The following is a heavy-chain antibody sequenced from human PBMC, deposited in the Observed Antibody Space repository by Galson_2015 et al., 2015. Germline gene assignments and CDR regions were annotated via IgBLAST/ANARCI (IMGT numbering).Heavy chain of an antibody. CDR1: GYTFTSYA. J-gene: IGHJ6*02. V-gene: IGHV1-3*01. CDR3: ARSGSYSEDYYYYYGMDV. Sequence: SVKVSCKASGYTFTSYAMHWVRQAPGQRLEWMGWINAGNGNTKYSQKFQGRVTITRDTSASTAYMELSSLRSEDTAVYYCARSGSYSEDYYYYYGMDVWGQGTTVTVSS. D-gene: IGHD1-26*01. CDR2: INAGNGNT.